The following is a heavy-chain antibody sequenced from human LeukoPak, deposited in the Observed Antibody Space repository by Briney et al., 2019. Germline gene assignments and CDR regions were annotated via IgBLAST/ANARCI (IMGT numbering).Heavy chain of an antibody. V-gene: IGHV4-30-4*01. J-gene: IGHJ4*02. Sequence: SQTLSLTCTVSGGSISSGDYYWSWIRQPPGKGLEWIGYIYYSGSTYYNPSLKSRVTISVDTSKNQFSLKLSSVTAADTAVYYCARGGGDYSWSPDYWGQGTLVTVSS. D-gene: IGHD4-11*01. CDR3: ARGGGDYSWSPDY. CDR1: GGSISSGDYY. CDR2: IYYSGST.